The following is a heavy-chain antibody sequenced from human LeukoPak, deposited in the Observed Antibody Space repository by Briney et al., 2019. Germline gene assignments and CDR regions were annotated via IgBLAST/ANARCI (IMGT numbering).Heavy chain of an antibody. D-gene: IGHD3-3*01. CDR3: ARLGPYYDFWSGYLPVDY. CDR1: GGSFSGYY. J-gene: IGHJ4*02. V-gene: IGHV4-34*01. CDR2: INHSGST. Sequence: SETLSLTCAVYGGSFSGYYWSWIRQPPGKGLEWIGEINHSGSTNYNPSLKSRVTISVDTSKNQFSLKLSSVTAADTAVYYCARLGPYYDFWSGYLPVDYWGQGTLVTVSS.